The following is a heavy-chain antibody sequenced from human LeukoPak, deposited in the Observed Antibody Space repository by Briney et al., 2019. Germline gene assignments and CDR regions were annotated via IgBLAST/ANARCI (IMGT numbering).Heavy chain of an antibody. Sequence: KSSGTLSLTCAVSGDSITSSNWWSWVRQPPGKGLEWIGEIYHSGSSNYNPSLKSRVTISVDKSKNQFSLKLSSVTAADTAVYYCARVPRGPLNAFDIWGQGTMVTVSS. J-gene: IGHJ3*02. V-gene: IGHV4-4*02. CDR3: ARVPRGPLNAFDI. D-gene: IGHD3-10*01. CDR2: IYHSGSS. CDR1: GDSITSSNW.